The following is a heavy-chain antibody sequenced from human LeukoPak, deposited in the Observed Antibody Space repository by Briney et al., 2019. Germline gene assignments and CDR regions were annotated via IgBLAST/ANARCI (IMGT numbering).Heavy chain of an antibody. CDR1: GFTFSNYA. J-gene: IGHJ4*02. CDR3: AKTPLDTYFDD. CDR2: ISDSGGST. V-gene: IGHV3-23*01. D-gene: IGHD3-9*01. Sequence: GGSLRLSCAASGFTFSNYAMRWVRQAPGKGLEWVAAISDSGGSTYYADSVKGRFTISRDNSKNTLYLQMNSLRADDTAVYYCAKTPLDTYFDDWGQGILVAVSS.